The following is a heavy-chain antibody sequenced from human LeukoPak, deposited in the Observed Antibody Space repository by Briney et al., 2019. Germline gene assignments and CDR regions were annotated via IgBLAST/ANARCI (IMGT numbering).Heavy chain of an antibody. V-gene: IGHV1-2*02. Sequence: ASVKVSCKASGYTFTGYYMHWVRQAPGQGLEWMGWINPNSGGTNYAQKFQGRVTMTRDTSISTAYMELSRLRSDDTAVYYRAREKRYSSSSGHWFDPWGQGTLVTVSS. CDR2: INPNSGGT. CDR3: AREKRYSSSSGHWFDP. D-gene: IGHD6-13*01. CDR1: GYTFTGYY. J-gene: IGHJ5*02.